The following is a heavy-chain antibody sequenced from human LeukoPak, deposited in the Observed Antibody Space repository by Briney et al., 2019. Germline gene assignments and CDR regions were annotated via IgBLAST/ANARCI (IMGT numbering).Heavy chain of an antibody. D-gene: IGHD4-23*01. CDR3: ATSGPATVVTGASFDP. V-gene: IGHV4-61*02. CDR2: IYASGST. J-gene: IGHJ5*02. CDR1: GGSISSGSYY. Sequence: SETLSLTCTVSGGSISSGSYYWSWIRQLAGKGLEWIGRIYASGSTNYNPSLQSRVSISVDTSKNQFSLKLSSVTATDTAVCYCATSGPATVVTGASFDPWGQGTLVTVSS.